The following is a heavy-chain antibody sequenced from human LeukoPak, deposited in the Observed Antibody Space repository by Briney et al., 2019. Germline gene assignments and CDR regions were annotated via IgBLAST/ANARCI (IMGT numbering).Heavy chain of an antibody. D-gene: IGHD3-22*01. CDR1: GGSISSSSYY. CDR3: ARHEYYHDSIGNEWRASAFDN. CDR2: MYYSGST. Sequence: SETLSLTCTVSGGSISSSSYYWGWIRQPPGKGLEWIGSMYYSGSTYYNPSLKSRVTISVDTSKNQFSLKLSSVTVADTAVYYCARHEYYHDSIGNEWRASAFDNWGQGTLVTVSS. V-gene: IGHV4-39*01. J-gene: IGHJ4*02.